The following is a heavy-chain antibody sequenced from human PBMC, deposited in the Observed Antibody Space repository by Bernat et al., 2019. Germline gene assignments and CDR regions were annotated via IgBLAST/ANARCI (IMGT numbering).Heavy chain of an antibody. CDR2: ISSSSSYI. CDR3: ARDNIVVVPAAIGDDAFDI. V-gene: IGHV3-21*01. CDR1: GFTFSSYS. J-gene: IGHJ3*02. D-gene: IGHD2-2*01. Sequence: EVQLVESGGGLFKPGGSLRPSCAASGFTFSSYSMNWVRQAPGKGLEWVSSISSSSSYIYYATSENGRFTISRDNAKKSLYLQMNSLRAEDTAVYYGARDNIVVVPAAIGDDAFDIWGQGTMVTVSS.